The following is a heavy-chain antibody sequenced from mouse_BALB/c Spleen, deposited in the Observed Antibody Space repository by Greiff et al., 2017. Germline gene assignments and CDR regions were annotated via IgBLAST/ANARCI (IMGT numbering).Heavy chain of an antibody. J-gene: IGHJ4*01. CDR1: GFTFTSYA. D-gene: IGHD2-1*01. CDR2: ISSGGSP. CDR3: ASGDYGNYGAMDY. V-gene: IGHV5-6-5*01. Sequence: EVKLMESGAGLVKPGGSLKLSCAASGFTFTSYAMSWVRQTPEKRLEWVASISSGGSPSYQDSVKGRFTTPRDNASNILYLKMSSLRSEDTAMSYGASGDYGNYGAMDYWGQGTSVTVSS.